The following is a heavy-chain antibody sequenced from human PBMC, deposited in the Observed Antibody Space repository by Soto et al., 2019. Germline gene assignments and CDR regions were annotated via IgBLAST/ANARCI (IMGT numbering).Heavy chain of an antibody. J-gene: IGHJ6*02. Sequence: SVKVSCKASGGTFSSYAISWVRQAPGQGLEWMGGIIPIFGTANYAQKFQGRVTITADESTSTAYMELSSLRSEDTAVYYCARGDYYDSSGYSSNYYYYGMDVWGQGTTVTVSS. CDR2: IIPIFGTA. D-gene: IGHD3-22*01. V-gene: IGHV1-69*13. CDR3: ARGDYYDSSGYSSNYYYYGMDV. CDR1: GGTFSSYA.